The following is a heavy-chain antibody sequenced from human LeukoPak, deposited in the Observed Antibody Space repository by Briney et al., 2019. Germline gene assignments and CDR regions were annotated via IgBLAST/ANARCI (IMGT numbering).Heavy chain of an antibody. J-gene: IGHJ3*02. V-gene: IGHV1-18*01. CDR2: ISAYNGNT. Sequence: ASVKVPCKASGYTFTSYGISWVRQAPGQGLEWMGWISAYNGNTNYAQKLQGRVTMTTDTSTSTAYMELRSLRSDDTAVYYCARDAVAAAAYSGAFDIWGQGTMVTVSS. CDR3: ARDAVAAAAYSGAFDI. CDR1: GYTFTSYG. D-gene: IGHD6-13*01.